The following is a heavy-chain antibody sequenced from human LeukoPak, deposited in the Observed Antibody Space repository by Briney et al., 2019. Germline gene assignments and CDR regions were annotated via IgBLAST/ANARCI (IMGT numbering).Heavy chain of an antibody. V-gene: IGHV3-23*01. CDR2: IRGSGGGT. D-gene: IGHD1-26*01. Sequence: GGSLRLSCAASGFIFSDCAMSWVRQAPGKGLEWVSAIRGSGGGTYYADSVKGRFTISRDNSKNTLYLQMNSLRAEDTAVYYCAKPLKPQPSYSGSYYGYYYGMDVWGQGTTVTVSS. CDR3: AKPLKPQPSYSGSYYGYYYGMDV. CDR1: GFIFSDCA. J-gene: IGHJ6*02.